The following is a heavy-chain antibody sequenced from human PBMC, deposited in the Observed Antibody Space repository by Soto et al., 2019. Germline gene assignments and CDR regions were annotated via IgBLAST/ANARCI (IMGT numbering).Heavy chain of an antibody. J-gene: IGHJ4*02. CDR2: ISSSSSTI. CDR1: GFTFSSYS. CDR3: AKERSSGWSFDY. V-gene: IGHV3-48*01. Sequence: GGSLRLSCAASGFTFSSYSMNWVRQAPGKGLEWVSYISSSSSTIYYADSVKGRFTVSRDNSKNTLYLQMNSLRAEDTAVFYCAKERSSGWSFDYWGQGTLVTVSS. D-gene: IGHD6-19*01.